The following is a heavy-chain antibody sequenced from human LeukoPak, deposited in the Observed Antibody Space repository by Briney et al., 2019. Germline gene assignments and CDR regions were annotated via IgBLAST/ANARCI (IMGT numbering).Heavy chain of an antibody. CDR2: IRYDGSNK. Sequence: GGSLRLSCAASGFTFSSYGMHWVRQAPGKGLEWVAFIRYDGSNKYYADSVKGRFTISRDNSKNTLYLQMNSLRAEDTAVYYCANWDIVVVPAAISFDYWGQGTLVTVSS. D-gene: IGHD2-2*02. V-gene: IGHV3-30*02. CDR3: ANWDIVVVPAAISFDY. CDR1: GFTFSSYG. J-gene: IGHJ4*02.